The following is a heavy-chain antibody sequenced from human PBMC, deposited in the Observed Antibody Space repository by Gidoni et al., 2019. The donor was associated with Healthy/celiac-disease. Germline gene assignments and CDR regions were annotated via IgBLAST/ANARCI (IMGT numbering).Heavy chain of an antibody. CDR1: GGSISSSSYY. J-gene: IGHJ6*02. CDR3: ARQQGPAAMSNYYYYGMDV. D-gene: IGHD2-2*01. Sequence: QLQLQESGPGLVKPSETLSLTCTVSGGSISSSSYYWGWIRQPPGKGLEWIGSIYYSGSTYYNPSLKSRVTISVDTSKNQFSLKLSSVTAADTAVYYCARQQGPAAMSNYYYYGMDVWGQGTTVTVSS. V-gene: IGHV4-39*01. CDR2: IYYSGST.